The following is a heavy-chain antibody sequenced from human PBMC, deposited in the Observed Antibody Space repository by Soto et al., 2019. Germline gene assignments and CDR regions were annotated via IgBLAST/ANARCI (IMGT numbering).Heavy chain of an antibody. CDR1: GGSFSGYY. J-gene: IGHJ4*02. Sequence: PSETLSLTCAVYGGSFSGYYWSWIRQPPGKGLEWIGEINHSGSTNYNPSLKSRVTISVDTSKNQFSLKLSSVTAADTAVYYCAREGSIITGTHGFDYWGQGTLVTVS. CDR3: AREGSIITGTHGFDY. D-gene: IGHD1-20*01. CDR2: INHSGST. V-gene: IGHV4-34*01.